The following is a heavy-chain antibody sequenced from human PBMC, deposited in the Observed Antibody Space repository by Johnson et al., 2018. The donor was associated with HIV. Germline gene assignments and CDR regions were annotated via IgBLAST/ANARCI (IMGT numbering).Heavy chain of an antibody. CDR3: ASGENYGGNYGALDI. D-gene: IGHD4-23*01. CDR2: IYSGGST. V-gene: IGHV3-66*02. J-gene: IGHJ3*02. Sequence: VQLVESGGGVVRPGGSLRLSCAASGFTFDDYGMSWVRQAPGKGLEWVSLIYSGGSTYYADSVKGRFTISRDNSKNTLYLQVNGLRVEDTAVFYCASGENYGGNYGALDIWGQGTMVTVSS. CDR1: GFTFDDYG.